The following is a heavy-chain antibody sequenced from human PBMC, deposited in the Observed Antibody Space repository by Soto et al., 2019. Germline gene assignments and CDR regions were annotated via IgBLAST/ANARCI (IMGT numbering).Heavy chain of an antibody. CDR2: ISTSGATR. D-gene: IGHD6-19*01. CDR1: GFTFSTDS. Sequence: EVQLVESGGGLVQPGGSLRLSCVASGFTFSTDSMNWVRQAPGKGLEWVAHISTSGATRYYADSVKGRFTISRDNAKSSLYLQMDSLRNEDTAVYYCARFFGSGFDYWGQGTLVTVSS. V-gene: IGHV3-48*02. CDR3: ARFFGSGFDY. J-gene: IGHJ4*02.